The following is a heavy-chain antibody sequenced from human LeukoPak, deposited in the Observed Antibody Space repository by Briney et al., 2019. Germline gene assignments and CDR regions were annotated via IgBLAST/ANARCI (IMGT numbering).Heavy chain of an antibody. Sequence: GGSLRLSCAASGFTFNTHWMTWVRQAPGKGLEWVATIQPDGSEKYYSDSVKGRFTISRDNAKNSLYLQMNSLRAEDTAVYYCARRIIPAHKSFDYWGQGTLVTVSS. V-gene: IGHV3-7*01. D-gene: IGHD2-2*01. J-gene: IGHJ4*02. CDR1: GFTFNTHW. CDR2: IQPDGSEK. CDR3: ARRIIPAHKSFDY.